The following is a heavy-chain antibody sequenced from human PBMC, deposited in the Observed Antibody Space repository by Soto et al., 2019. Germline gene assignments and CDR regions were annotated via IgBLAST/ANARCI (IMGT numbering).Heavy chain of an antibody. CDR2: IRSKAYGGTT. CDR3: TRDVGGSPIPFY. V-gene: IGHV3-49*03. D-gene: IGHD2-15*01. CDR1: GFTFGDYA. Sequence: SLRLSCTASGFTFGDYAMSWFRRAPGKGLEWVGFIRSKAYGGTTEYAASVKGRFTISRDDSKSIAYLQMNSLKTEDTAVYYCTRDVGGSPIPFYWGQGTLVTVSS. J-gene: IGHJ4*02.